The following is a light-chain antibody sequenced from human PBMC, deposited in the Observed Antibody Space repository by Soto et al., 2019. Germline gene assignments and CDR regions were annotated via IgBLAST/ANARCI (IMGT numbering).Light chain of an antibody. Sequence: QSPLTQPASVSGSPGQSITISCTGTSNDVGGYNYVSWYQQHPGKAPKLMIYDVSNRPSGVSNRFSGSKSGNTASLTISGLQAEDEADYYCSSYTSSSTLLYVFGTGTKLTVL. J-gene: IGLJ1*01. CDR2: DVS. CDR3: SSYTSSSTLLYV. CDR1: SNDVGGYNY. V-gene: IGLV2-14*01.